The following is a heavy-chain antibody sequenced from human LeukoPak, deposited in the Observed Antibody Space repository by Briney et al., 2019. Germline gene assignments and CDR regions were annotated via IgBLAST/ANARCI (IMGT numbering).Heavy chain of an antibody. CDR3: ARDGAVYCSGGSCWDY. J-gene: IGHJ4*02. V-gene: IGHV1-69*04. Sequence: SVKVSCKASGGTFSSYTISWVRQASGQGLEWMGRIIPILGIANYAQKFQGRVPITADKSTSTAYMELSSLRSEDTAVYSWARDGAVYCSGGSCWDYWGQGTLVTVSS. CDR2: IIPILGIA. D-gene: IGHD2-15*01. CDR1: GGTFSSYT.